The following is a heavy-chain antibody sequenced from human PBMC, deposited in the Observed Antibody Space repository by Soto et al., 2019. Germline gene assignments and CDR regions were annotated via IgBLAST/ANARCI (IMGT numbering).Heavy chain of an antibody. D-gene: IGHD3-22*01. CDR3: ARDQVDYYDSSGYYPSFDY. CDR2: IWYDGSNK. J-gene: IGHJ4*02. Sequence: GGSLRLSCAASGFTFSSYGMHWVRQAPGKGLEWVAVIWYDGSNKYYADSVKGRFTISRDNSKNTLYLQMNSLRAEDTAVYYCARDQVDYYDSSGYYPSFDYWGQGTLVTVSS. CDR1: GFTFSSYG. V-gene: IGHV3-33*01.